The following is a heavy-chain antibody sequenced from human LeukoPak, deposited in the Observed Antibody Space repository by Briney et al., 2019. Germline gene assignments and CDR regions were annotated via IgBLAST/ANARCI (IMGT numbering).Heavy chain of an antibody. V-gene: IGHV4-59*01. D-gene: IGHD2-15*01. CDR2: IYYSGST. Sequence: TSETLSLTCTVPGGSISSYYWSWIRQPPGEGLEWIGYIYYSGSTNYNPSLKSRVTISVDTSKNQFSLKLSSVTAADTAVYYCARGPLYCSGGSCYSTHDAFDIWGQGTMVTVSS. CDR1: GGSISSYY. J-gene: IGHJ3*02. CDR3: ARGPLYCSGGSCYSTHDAFDI.